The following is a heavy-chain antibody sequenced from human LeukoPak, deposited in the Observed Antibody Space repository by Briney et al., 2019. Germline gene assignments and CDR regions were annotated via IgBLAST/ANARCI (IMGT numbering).Heavy chain of an antibody. V-gene: IGHV1-18*01. J-gene: IGHJ4*02. CDR3: ARGAPYFDY. CDR1: GGTFSSYA. CDR2: ISAYNGNT. Sequence: GSSVKVSCKASGGTFSSYAISWVRQAPGQGLEWMGWISAYNGNTNYAQKLQGRVTMTTDTSTGTAYMELRSLRSDDTAVYYCARGAPYFDYWGQGTLVTVSS. D-gene: IGHD1-26*01.